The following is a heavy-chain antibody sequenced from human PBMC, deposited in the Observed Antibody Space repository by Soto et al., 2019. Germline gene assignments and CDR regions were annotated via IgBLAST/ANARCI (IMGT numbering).Heavy chain of an antibody. CDR2: MNPGSGDT. V-gene: IGHV1-8*01. Sequence: ASVKVSFKASGYSFTNNYVRWVRPATGQGLEWMGWMNPGSGDTGYAQKFQGRVTMTRDISIATAYMELSSLRSDDTAIYYCARMATFGALNLFDPWGQGTLVTVSS. CDR3: ARMATFGALNLFDP. CDR1: GYSFTNNY. J-gene: IGHJ5*02. D-gene: IGHD3-16*01.